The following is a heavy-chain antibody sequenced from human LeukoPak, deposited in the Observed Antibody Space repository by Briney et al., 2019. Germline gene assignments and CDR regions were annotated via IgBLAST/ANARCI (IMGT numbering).Heavy chain of an antibody. Sequence: PGGSLRLSCAASGFTFSSYSMNWVRQAPGKGLEWVSSISSSSSYIYYADSVKGRFTISRDNAKNSLYLQMSSLRAEDTAVYYCARDSGESDYDYVWGSYRAYYFDYWGQGTLVTVSS. CDR2: ISSSSSYI. V-gene: IGHV3-21*01. CDR1: GFTFSSYS. D-gene: IGHD3-16*02. CDR3: ARDSGESDYDYVWGSYRAYYFDY. J-gene: IGHJ4*02.